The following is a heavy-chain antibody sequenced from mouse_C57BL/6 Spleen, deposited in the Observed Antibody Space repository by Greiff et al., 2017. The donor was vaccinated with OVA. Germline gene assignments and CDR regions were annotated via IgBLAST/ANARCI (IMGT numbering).Heavy chain of an antibody. J-gene: IGHJ1*03. D-gene: IGHD1-1*01. CDR2: IYPGSGNT. Sequence: VQLQQSGAELVRPGASVKLSCKASGYTFTDYYINRVKQRPGQGLEWIARIYPGSGNTYYNEKFKGKATLTAEKSSSTAYMQLSSLTSEDSAVYFCASSGSSPSYWYFDVWGTGTTVTVSS. CDR1: GYTFTDYY. CDR3: ASSGSSPSYWYFDV. V-gene: IGHV1-76*01.